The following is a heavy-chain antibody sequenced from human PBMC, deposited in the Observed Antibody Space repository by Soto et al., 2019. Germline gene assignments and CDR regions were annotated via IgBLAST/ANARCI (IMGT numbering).Heavy chain of an antibody. D-gene: IGHD4-17*01. CDR1: GFTFSSYN. Sequence: EVQLVESGGGLVQPGGSLRLSCAASGFTFSSYNMNWVRQAPGKGLEWVSYISSSSSTIYYADSVKGRFTISRDNAKNSLYLQMNSLKDEATSVYYCARDLGYGDPTWPYLDYRGQGTLVTVSS. J-gene: IGHJ4*02. CDR3: ARDLGYGDPTWPYLDY. V-gene: IGHV3-48*02. CDR2: ISSSSSTI.